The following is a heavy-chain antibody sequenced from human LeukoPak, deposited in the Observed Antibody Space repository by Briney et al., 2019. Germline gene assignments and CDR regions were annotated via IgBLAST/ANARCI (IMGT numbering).Heavy chain of an antibody. CDR1: GFTFTSYS. CDR3: ARDYYGDYFFDY. J-gene: IGHJ4*02. Sequence: GGSLRLSCAASGFTFTSYSMNWVRQAPGKGLEWVSSISSTSSYIYYADSVKGRFTISRDNAKNSLFLQMNSLRAEDTAVYYCARDYYGDYFFDYWGQGTLVTVSS. D-gene: IGHD4-17*01. V-gene: IGHV3-21*01. CDR2: ISSTSSYI.